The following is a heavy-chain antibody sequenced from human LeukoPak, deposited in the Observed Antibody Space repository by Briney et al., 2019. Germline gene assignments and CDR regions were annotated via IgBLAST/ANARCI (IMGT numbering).Heavy chain of an antibody. D-gene: IGHD3-16*01. Sequence: GGSLRLSCAASGLTFSSYAMSWVRQAPGKGLEWVPAISGSGGSTYYADSVKGRFTISRDNAKNSLYLQMNSLRAEDTAVYYCARLSEGLGYYMDVWGKGTTVTISS. CDR3: ARLSEGLGYYMDV. V-gene: IGHV3-23*01. CDR2: ISGSGGST. J-gene: IGHJ6*03. CDR1: GLTFSSYA.